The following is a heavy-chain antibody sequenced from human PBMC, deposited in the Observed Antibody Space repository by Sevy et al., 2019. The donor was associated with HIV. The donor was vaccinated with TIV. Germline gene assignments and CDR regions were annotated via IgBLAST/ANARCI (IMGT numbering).Heavy chain of an antibody. V-gene: IGHV3-23*01. D-gene: IGHD6-6*01. CDR2: INGRGGST. J-gene: IGHJ4*01. Sequence: GGSLRLSCAASGFASGFTFSSFAMSWVRQLPGKGLEWVSTINGRGGSTYYADSVKGRFTLSRDNSNNALFLQMDSPTPEDTALDYCARPTPRIAPSSAAFFDSWGHGTLVTVSS. CDR1: GFTFSSFA. CDR3: ARPTPRIAPSSAAFFDS.